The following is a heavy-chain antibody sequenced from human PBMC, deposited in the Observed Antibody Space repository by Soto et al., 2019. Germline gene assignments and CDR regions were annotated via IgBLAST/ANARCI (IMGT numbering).Heavy chain of an antibody. J-gene: IGHJ4*02. CDR3: ARGGHCTDGVCSALDY. CDR2: IHYSGTA. Sequence: PSETLSLTCAVYGGFVSSGSYYWSWIQQPPGKGLEWIGKIHYSGTARYNPSLKSRVTISLDTSKNQFSLKLSSVTAADTAVYYCARGGHCTDGVCSALDYWGQGTLVTVSS. V-gene: IGHV4-61*01. CDR1: GGFVSSGSYY. D-gene: IGHD2-8*01.